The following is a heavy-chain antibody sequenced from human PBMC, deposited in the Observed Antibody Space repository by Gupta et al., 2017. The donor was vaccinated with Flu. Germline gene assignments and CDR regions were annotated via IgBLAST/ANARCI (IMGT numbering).Heavy chain of an antibody. J-gene: IGHJ6*02. CDR1: GGSFRSNG. CDR2: IIPKFDTP. Sequence: QVQLVQSGAEVKKPGSSVKVSCKASGGSFRSNGISWVRQAPGQGLEWMGGIIPKFDTPNYSEKFQGRVTITADKSTSTVYMELSSLRSEDTAVYYCARDYDGTGTYYYYYFGMDVWGQGTTVTVSS. CDR3: ARDYDGTGTYYYYYFGMDV. V-gene: IGHV1-69*06. D-gene: IGHD2-8*02.